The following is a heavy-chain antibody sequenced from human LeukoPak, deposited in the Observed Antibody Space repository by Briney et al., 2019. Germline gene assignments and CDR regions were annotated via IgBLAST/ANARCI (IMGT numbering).Heavy chain of an antibody. CDR3: ASEYCSGGSCFALFDY. V-gene: IGHV1-69*05. D-gene: IGHD2-15*01. Sequence: APVKVSCKASGGTFSIYAISWVRQAPGQGLEWMGRIIPIFGTANYAQKFQGRVTITTDESTSTAYMELSSLRSEDTAVYYCASEYCSGGSCFALFDYWGQGTLVTVSS. CDR1: GGTFSIYA. J-gene: IGHJ4*02. CDR2: IIPIFGTA.